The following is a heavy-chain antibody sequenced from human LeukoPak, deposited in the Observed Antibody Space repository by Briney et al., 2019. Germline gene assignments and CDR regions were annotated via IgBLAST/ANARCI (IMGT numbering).Heavy chain of an antibody. J-gene: IGHJ6*03. CDR2: IYSGGST. CDR3: ARDPYSGHYGNDYYYYMDV. V-gene: IGHV3-53*01. Sequence: GGSLRLSCAASGFTVSSNYMSWVRQAPGKGLEWVSVIYSGGSTYYADSVKGRFTISRDNAKNSLYLQMNSLRAEDTAVYYCARDPYSGHYGNDYYYYMDVWGKGTTVTISS. D-gene: IGHD5-12*01. CDR1: GFTVSSNY.